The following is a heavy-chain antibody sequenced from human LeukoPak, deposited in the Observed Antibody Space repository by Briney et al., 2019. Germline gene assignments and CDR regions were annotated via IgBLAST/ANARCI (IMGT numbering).Heavy chain of an antibody. CDR2: ISAYNGNT. V-gene: IGHV1-18*01. D-gene: IGHD5-18*01. CDR3: ARFARPDTAMDPLYYYYYGMDV. Sequence: ASVKVSCKASGYTFTSYGISWVRQAPGQGLEWMGWISAYNGNTNYAQKLQGRVTMTTDTSTSTANMELRSLRSDDTAVYYCARFARPDTAMDPLYYYYYGMDVWGQGTTVTVSS. CDR1: GYTFTSYG. J-gene: IGHJ6*02.